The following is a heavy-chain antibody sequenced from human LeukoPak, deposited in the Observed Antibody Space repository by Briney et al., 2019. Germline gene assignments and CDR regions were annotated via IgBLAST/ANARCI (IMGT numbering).Heavy chain of an antibody. CDR2: ISYDGSNK. V-gene: IGHV3-30*01. CDR3: ARDRGGGYYYYMGV. Sequence: GGSLRLSCAASGFTFSSYAMHWVRQAPGKGLEWVAVISYDGSNKYYADSVKGRFTISRDNSKNALYLQMNSLRAEDTAVYYCARDRGGGYYYYMGVWGKGTTVTVSS. J-gene: IGHJ6*03. CDR1: GFTFSSYA. D-gene: IGHD2-15*01.